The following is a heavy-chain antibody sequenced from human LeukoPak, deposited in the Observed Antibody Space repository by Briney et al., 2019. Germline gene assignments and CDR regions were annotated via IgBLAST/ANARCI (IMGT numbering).Heavy chain of an antibody. D-gene: IGHD3-16*01. V-gene: IGHV4-59*08. CDR1: GGSISGYY. J-gene: IGHJ5*02. Sequence: SETLSLTCAVSGGSISGYYWSWVRQPPGKGLEWIGHIHYTGGTSYSPSLKSRVSFSVDASKNHVSLRLSSVTAADTAMYYCARHYTTVRGDCFDPWGPGTLVIVSS. CDR2: IHYTGGT. CDR3: ARHYTTVRGDCFDP.